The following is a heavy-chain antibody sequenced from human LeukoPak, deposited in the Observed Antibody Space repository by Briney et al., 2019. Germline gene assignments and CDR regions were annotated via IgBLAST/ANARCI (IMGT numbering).Heavy chain of an antibody. CDR3: ARHDVSSSWSSYYYYYGMDV. D-gene: IGHD6-13*01. J-gene: IGHJ6*02. CDR1: GGSISSSSYY. CDR2: IYYSGST. V-gene: IGHV4-39*01. Sequence: PSETLSLTCTVSGGSISSSSYYWGWIRQPPGKGLEWIGSIYYSGSTYYNPSLKSRVTISVDTSKNQFSLKLSSVTAADTAVYYCARHDVSSSWSSYYYYYGMDVWGQGTTVTVSS.